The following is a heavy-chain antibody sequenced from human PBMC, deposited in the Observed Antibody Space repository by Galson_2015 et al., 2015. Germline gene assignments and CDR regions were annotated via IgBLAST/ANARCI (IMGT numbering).Heavy chain of an antibody. V-gene: IGHV1-46*01. CDR2: INPSGGST. Sequence: SVKVSCKASGYTFTSYYMHWVRQAPGQGLEWMGIINPSGGSTSYAQKFQGRATMTRDTSTSTVYMELSSLRSEDTAVYYCAREYTRAAVAGIFIYWGQGTLVTVSS. CDR1: GYTFTSYY. CDR3: AREYTRAAVAGIFIY. D-gene: IGHD6-19*01. J-gene: IGHJ4*02.